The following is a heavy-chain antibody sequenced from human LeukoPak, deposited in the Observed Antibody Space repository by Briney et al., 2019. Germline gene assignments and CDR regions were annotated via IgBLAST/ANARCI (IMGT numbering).Heavy chain of an antibody. Sequence: SETLSLTCAVSGGSISSSNWWSWVRQPPGKGLEWIGEIYHSGSTNYNPSLKSRVTISVDKSKNQFSLKLSSVTAADTAVYYCARGRYYDFWSGYYKYYYYMDVWGKGTTVTVSS. D-gene: IGHD3-3*01. CDR1: GGSISSSNW. CDR2: IYHSGST. J-gene: IGHJ6*03. CDR3: ARGRYYDFWSGYYKYYYYMDV. V-gene: IGHV4-4*02.